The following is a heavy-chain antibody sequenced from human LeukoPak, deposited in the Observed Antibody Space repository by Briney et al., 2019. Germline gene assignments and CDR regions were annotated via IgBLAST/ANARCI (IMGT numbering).Heavy chain of an antibody. CDR1: GGSISTYY. J-gene: IGHJ4*02. CDR3: ARSIPYDFWSGYYTGYFDY. Sequence: SETLSLTCTVSGGSISTYYWSWIRQPPGKGLECIGYIYYSGSTNYNPSLKSRVTISVDTSKNQFSLKLSSVTAADTAVYYCARSIPYDFWSGYYTGYFDYWGQGTLVTVSS. CDR2: IYYSGST. D-gene: IGHD3-3*01. V-gene: IGHV4-59*01.